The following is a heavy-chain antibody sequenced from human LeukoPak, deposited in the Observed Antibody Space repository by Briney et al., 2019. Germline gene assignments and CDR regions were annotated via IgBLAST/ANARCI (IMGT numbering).Heavy chain of an antibody. Sequence: SETLSLTCTVSGGSISSSSYYWGWIRQPPGKGLEWIGSIYYSGSTYYNPSLKSRVTISVDTSKNQFSLKLSSVTAADTAVYYCARSGKIQLSDYWGQGTLVTVSS. CDR1: GGSISSSSYY. CDR3: ARSGKIQLSDY. J-gene: IGHJ4*02. CDR2: IYYSGST. D-gene: IGHD5-18*01. V-gene: IGHV4-39*01.